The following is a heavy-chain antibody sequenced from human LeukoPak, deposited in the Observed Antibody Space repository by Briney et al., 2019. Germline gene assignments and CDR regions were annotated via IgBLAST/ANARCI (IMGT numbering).Heavy chain of an antibody. CDR1: GFTFRSYG. CDR2: IRYDGNNK. CDR3: VRDQVEYSTSSTLDY. J-gene: IGHJ4*02. V-gene: IGHV3-30*02. Sequence: GGSLRLSCAASGFTFRSYGMHWVRQAPGKGLEWVAFIRYDGNNKYYADSVKGRFTISRDNSKNTLYLQMNSLRSEDTAVYYCVRDQVEYSTSSTLDYWSQGTLVTVSS. D-gene: IGHD6-6*01.